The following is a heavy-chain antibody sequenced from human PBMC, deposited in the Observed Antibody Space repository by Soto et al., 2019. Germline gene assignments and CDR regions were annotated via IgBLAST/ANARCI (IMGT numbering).Heavy chain of an antibody. CDR3: AKDSDYDHYDFWSRTFDI. CDR2: ISGSGGST. J-gene: IGHJ3*02. D-gene: IGHD3-3*01. V-gene: IGHV3-23*01. Sequence: GGSLRLSCAASGFTFSSYAMSWVRQAPGKGLEWVSAISGSGGSTYYADSVKGRFTISRDNSKNTLYLQMNSLRAEDTAVYYCAKDSDYDHYDFWSRTFDIWGQGTMVTVSS. CDR1: GFTFSSYA.